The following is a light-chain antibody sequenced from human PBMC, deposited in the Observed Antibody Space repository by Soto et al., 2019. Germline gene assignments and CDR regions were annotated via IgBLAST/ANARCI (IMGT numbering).Light chain of an antibody. V-gene: IGKV3-15*01. J-gene: IGKJ4*01. CDR1: QSVNSN. CDR2: GAS. CDR3: QEYNNWPLT. Sequence: EIPMTQSPATLSVSPGERATISCRASQSVNSNLAWYQQKPDHAPRLLIYGASTRATGIPDSCSGGGSATESPVTISRQQYDDFAVYCRQEYNNWPLTFGGGTKVEIK.